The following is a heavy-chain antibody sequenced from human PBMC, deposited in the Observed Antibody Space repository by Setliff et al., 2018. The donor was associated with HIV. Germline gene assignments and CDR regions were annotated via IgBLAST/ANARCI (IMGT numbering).Heavy chain of an antibody. Sequence: SETLSLTCTVSGGSISRYYWSWIRQPAGKRLEWIGRIYTSGTTNYNASLKSRVTMSVDMSKNQFSLKVNSVTAADTAVYYCARDSPLDYGGYYFDYWGRGTLVTVSS. V-gene: IGHV4-4*07. J-gene: IGHJ4*02. CDR2: IYTSGTT. CDR1: GGSISRYY. D-gene: IGHD4-17*01. CDR3: ARDSPLDYGGYYFDY.